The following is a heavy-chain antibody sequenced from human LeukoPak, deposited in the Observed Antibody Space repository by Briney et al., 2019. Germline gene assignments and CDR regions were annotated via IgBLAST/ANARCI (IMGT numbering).Heavy chain of an antibody. CDR1: GYTFTSYG. D-gene: IGHD3-10*01. Sequence: ASVKVCWKASGYTFTSYGISWVRQAPGQGLEWMGWISAYNGNTNYAQKLQGRVTMTTDTSTSTAYMGLRSLRSDDTAVYYCASDEGFLGELFDYWGQGTLVTVSS. V-gene: IGHV1-18*01. CDR3: ASDEGFLGELFDY. J-gene: IGHJ4*02. CDR2: ISAYNGNT.